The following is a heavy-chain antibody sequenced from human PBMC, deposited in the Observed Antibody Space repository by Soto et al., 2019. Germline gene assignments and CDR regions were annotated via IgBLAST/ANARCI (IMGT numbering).Heavy chain of an antibody. CDR1: GGTFSSYA. Sequence: QVQLVQSGAEVKKPGSSVKLSCKASGGTFSSYAISWVRQAPGQGLEWMGGIIPISETTNYAQKFQGRVTITADESKSTAYMELSSLRSEDTAVYYCARSQGSSTSLEIYYYYYYGIDVWGQGTTVTVSS. V-gene: IGHV1-69*01. CDR2: IIPISETT. CDR3: ARSQGSSTSLEIYYYYYYGIDV. D-gene: IGHD2-2*01. J-gene: IGHJ6*02.